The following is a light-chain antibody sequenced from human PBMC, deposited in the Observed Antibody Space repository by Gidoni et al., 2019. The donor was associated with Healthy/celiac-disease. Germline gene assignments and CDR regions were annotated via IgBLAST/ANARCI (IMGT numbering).Light chain of an antibody. V-gene: IGKV1-5*03. Sequence: DIQMTQSPSTLSASVGDRVTITCRASQSISSWLDWYQQKPGNAPKLLIYQASSLESGVPSRFSGSGSGTEFTLTIISLQPDDFATYYCQQHYSYSPTFGQGTKVEIK. CDR3: QQHYSYSPT. CDR1: QSISSW. CDR2: QAS. J-gene: IGKJ1*01.